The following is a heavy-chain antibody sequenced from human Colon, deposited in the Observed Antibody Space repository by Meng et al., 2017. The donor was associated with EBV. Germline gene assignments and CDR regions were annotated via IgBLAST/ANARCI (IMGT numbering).Heavy chain of an antibody. V-gene: IGHV4-4*03. CDR1: GVAISSNIR. CDR2: IDDSGST. Sequence: RRQSPGDGWVKLPSTPSPPSGAVGVAISSNIRWTWVRQPPGKGLEWIGDIDDSGSTNYNPSLNSRISISLDKSKNHFSLKVNSVTAADTAVYYCARGKQDAWELLTYWGQGALVTVSS. D-gene: IGHD1-26*01. J-gene: IGHJ4*02. CDR3: ARGKQDAWELLTY.